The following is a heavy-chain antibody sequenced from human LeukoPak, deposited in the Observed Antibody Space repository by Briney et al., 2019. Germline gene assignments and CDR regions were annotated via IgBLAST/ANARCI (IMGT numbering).Heavy chain of an antibody. Sequence: GGSLRLSCAGSGFTFSSYSMNWVRQAPGKGLEWVSSISSSSSYIYYADSVKGRFTISRDNAKNSLYLQMNSLRAEDTAVYYCSRDGWLPTTSCSYWGQGTLVTVSS. D-gene: IGHD3-22*01. CDR2: ISSSSSYI. CDR3: SRDGWLPTTSCSY. J-gene: IGHJ4*02. V-gene: IGHV3-21*01. CDR1: GFTFSSYS.